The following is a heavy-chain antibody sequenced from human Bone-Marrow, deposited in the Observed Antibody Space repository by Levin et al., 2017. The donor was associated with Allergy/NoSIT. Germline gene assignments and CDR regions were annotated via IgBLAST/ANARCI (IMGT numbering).Heavy chain of an antibody. J-gene: IGHJ4*02. D-gene: IGHD6-19*01. CDR3: GRLRGVRSGWYCPFDY. CDR1: GGSVSSSSYY. Sequence: SETLSLTCAVSGGSVSSSSYYWGWVRQSPGKGLEWIGNIYYSGQTYYSPSLKSRVTISIDTSRNQVSLNLSSVTVPDAGVYYCGRLRGVRSGWYCPFDYWGQGALVTVST. V-gene: IGHV4-39*01. CDR2: IYYSGQT.